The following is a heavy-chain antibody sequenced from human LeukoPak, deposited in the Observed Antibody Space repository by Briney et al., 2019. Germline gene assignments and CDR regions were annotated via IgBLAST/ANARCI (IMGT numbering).Heavy chain of an antibody. CDR2: FDPEDGET. J-gene: IGHJ4*02. CDR3: ATGRGSYFHY. V-gene: IGHV1-24*01. Sequence: ASVTVSCKVSGYTLSELSMHWVRQVPGKGLEWMGGFDPEDGETVYAETFQARVTMTEDTSTDTAHMELSNVTSGDTAIYYCATGRGSYFHYWGQGTLVIVSS. CDR1: GYTLSELS.